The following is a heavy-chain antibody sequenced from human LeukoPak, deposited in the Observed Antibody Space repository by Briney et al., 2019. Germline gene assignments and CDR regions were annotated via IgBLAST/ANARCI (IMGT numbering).Heavy chain of an antibody. CDR2: INPSSGDT. V-gene: IGHV1-2*02. CDR3: ARVPRPKYAGGQWDGDY. J-gene: IGHJ4*02. Sequence: GASVKVAFKTSVYTFTVHYMHWVRQAPGQGLEWMGWINPSSGDTNYAQKFQGRVTMTRDTSISTAYMDLSRLRSDDTAVYYCARVPRPKYAGGQWDGDYWGQGTLVTVSS. CDR1: VYTFTVHY. D-gene: IGHD1-26*01.